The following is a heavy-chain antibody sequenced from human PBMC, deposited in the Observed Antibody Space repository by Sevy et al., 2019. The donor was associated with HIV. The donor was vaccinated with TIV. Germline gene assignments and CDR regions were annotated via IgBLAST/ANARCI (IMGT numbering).Heavy chain of an antibody. CDR1: GFTFSEYW. V-gene: IGHV3-7*01. CDR2: IEQDGSAK. CDR3: VRAIDFSTSH. J-gene: IGHJ4*02. D-gene: IGHD1-26*01. Sequence: GGSLRLSCSASGFTFSEYWMSWVRQAPGKGLEWVANIEQDGSAKYYVDSVKGRFTISRDNAKNSLYLQMNSLRAEDTALYYCVRAIDFSTSHWGQGTQVTVSS.